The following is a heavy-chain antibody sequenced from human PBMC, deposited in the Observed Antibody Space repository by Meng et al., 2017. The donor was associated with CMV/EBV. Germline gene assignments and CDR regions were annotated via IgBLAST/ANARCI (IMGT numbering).Heavy chain of an antibody. CDR2: IKSKSYGGAA. D-gene: IGHD6-6*01. Sequence: GESLKISCAASGFTFKTAWMNWVRQAPGKGLEWVGRIKSKSYGGAADYVAAVKGRFTISRDDSEDTLYLQMNSLKIEDSGVYYCMSEEDGITDRRGGQGTLVTVSS. CDR3: MSEEDGITDRR. J-gene: IGHJ4*02. CDR1: GFTFKTAW. V-gene: IGHV3-15*01.